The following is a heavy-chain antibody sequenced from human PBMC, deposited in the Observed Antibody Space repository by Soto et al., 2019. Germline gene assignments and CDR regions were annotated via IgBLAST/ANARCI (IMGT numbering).Heavy chain of an antibody. J-gene: IGHJ4*02. CDR1: GFSLSDYY. Sequence: EVQLVESGGGFVQPGGSLRLSCAAFGFSLSDYYMDWVRQAPGKGLEWVGRSRNKGNSYTTEYAASVKGRFTITRDDSKNSLYLQMNSLKTEDTAVYYCARWLSGWGDWGQGTQVTVSS. CDR3: ARWLSGWGD. V-gene: IGHV3-72*01. CDR2: SRNKGNSYTT. D-gene: IGHD3-16*01.